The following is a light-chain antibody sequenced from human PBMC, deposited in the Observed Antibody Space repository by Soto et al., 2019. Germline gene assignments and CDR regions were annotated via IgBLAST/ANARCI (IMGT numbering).Light chain of an antibody. CDR1: SSDVGGYNY. J-gene: IGLJ1*01. Sequence: QSVLTQPASVSGSPGQSITISCTRTSSDVGGYNYVSWYQHHPGKAPKLMIFDVSNRTSGVSNRFSGSKSGNTASLTISGLQPEDEADYYCSSYTTSNTRQIVFGAGTKLTVL. CDR3: SSYTTSNTRQIV. V-gene: IGLV2-14*03. CDR2: DVS.